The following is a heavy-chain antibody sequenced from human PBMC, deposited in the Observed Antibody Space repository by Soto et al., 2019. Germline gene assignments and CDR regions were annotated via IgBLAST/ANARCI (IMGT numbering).Heavy chain of an antibody. CDR3: TRMNHRDAFDM. V-gene: IGHV3-15*01. CDR2: IKNKIDGGTT. CDR1: GFTFSNDW. J-gene: IGHJ3*02. Sequence: EVQLVESGGGLVKPGESLRLSCAASGFTFSNDWMTWVRQAPGKGLEWVGRIKNKIDGGTTDNAAPVKGRFTISRDDSKNTLYLHMNSLKTEDTAVYYCTRMNHRDAFDMWGQGTMVTVSS.